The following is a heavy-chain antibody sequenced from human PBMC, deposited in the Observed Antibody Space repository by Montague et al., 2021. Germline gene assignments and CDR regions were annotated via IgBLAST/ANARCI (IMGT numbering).Heavy chain of an antibody. V-gene: IGHV4-39*01. CDR3: ARSLYCKGGSCYSGFDP. CDR2: FYYNVST. J-gene: IGHJ5*02. CDR1: GGSISTTSYY. Sequence: SKTLSLTCTVSGGSISTTSYYWGWIRQPPGKGLEFIGVFYYNVSTYHNPSLKSRVTVSIDTSKNQFSLKLSSVTAADTAVCYCARSLYCKGGSCYSGFDPWGQGTLVTVSS. D-gene: IGHD2-15*01.